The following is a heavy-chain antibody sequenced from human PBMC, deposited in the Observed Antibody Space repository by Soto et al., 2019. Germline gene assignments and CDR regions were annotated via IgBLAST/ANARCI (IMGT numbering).Heavy chain of an antibody. J-gene: IGHJ2*01. V-gene: IGHV3-66*01. D-gene: IGHD3-3*01. CDR1: GFTVSSNY. CDR3: ARDSSISVSGPNWYFDL. Sequence: GGSLRLSCAASGFTVSSNYMSWVRQAPGKGLEWVSVIYSGGSTYYADSVKGRFTISRDNSKNPLYLQMNSLRAEDTAVYYCARDSSISVSGPNWYFDLWGRGTLVTVSS. CDR2: IYSGGST.